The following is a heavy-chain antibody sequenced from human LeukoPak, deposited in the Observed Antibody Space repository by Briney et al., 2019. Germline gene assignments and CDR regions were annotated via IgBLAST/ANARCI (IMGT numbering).Heavy chain of an antibody. J-gene: IGHJ4*02. CDR2: IKQDGSEK. CDR3: VRALGSSSADY. V-gene: IGHV3-7*01. Sequence: AGGSLRLSCAASGFTFTHSWMSWVRQAPGKGLEWVANIKQDGSEKYYVDSVEGRFTISRDNAKNSVSLQMNSLRGEDTAVCYCVRALGSSSADYWGQGTLVTVSS. D-gene: IGHD6-6*01. CDR1: GFTFTHSW.